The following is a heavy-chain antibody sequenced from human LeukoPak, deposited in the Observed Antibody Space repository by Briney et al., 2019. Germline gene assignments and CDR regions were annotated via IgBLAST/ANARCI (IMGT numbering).Heavy chain of an antibody. CDR2: IKQDGSEK. Sequence: PGGSLRLSCAASGFTFSSYWMSWVRQAPGKGLEWVANIKQDGSEKYYVDSLRGRFTISRGNAKNSLYLQMNSLRAEDTAVYYCAELGITMIGGVWGKGTTVTISS. J-gene: IGHJ6*04. V-gene: IGHV3-7*01. CDR3: AELGITMIGGV. D-gene: IGHD3-10*02. CDR1: GFTFSSYW.